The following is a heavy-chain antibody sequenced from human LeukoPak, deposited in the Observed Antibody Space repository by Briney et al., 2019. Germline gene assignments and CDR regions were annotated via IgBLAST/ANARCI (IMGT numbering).Heavy chain of an antibody. Sequence: GGSLRLSCAASGFTFYDFAMHGVRRAPGKGLEGVSRISWNSGSIEYADAVKGRFTISRDNAKNSLFLQMSSLRAEDTAFYYCAKGWNAMRYLFEYWGQRIPVTISS. CDR3: AKGWNAMRYLFEY. V-gene: IGHV3-9*01. CDR2: ISWNSGSI. J-gene: IGHJ4*02. CDR1: GFTFYDFA. D-gene: IGHD2-2*01.